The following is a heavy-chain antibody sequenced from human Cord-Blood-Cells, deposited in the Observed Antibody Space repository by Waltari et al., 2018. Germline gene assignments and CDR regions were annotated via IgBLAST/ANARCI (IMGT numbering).Heavy chain of an antibody. CDR1: GFTFSSYG. V-gene: IGHV3-33*01. CDR3: SSHTAAFDI. J-gene: IGHJ3*02. D-gene: IGHD5-18*01. CDR2: GCDYESNT. Sequence: QVKLVESGGGVVQPGRSLRLSCAATGFTFSSYGMHWVRQAPGKGLDVVAVGCDYESNTIDAEPVKGRFTIPKDNSKATLYLQMNSLRAEYTVVYYCSSHTAAFDIWGQGTMVTVSS.